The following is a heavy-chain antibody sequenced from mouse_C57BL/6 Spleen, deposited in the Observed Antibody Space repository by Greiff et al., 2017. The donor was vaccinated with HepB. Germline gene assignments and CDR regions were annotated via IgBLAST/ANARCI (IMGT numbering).Heavy chain of an antibody. V-gene: IGHV3-2*02. CDR2: ISYSGST. D-gene: IGHD1-2*01. CDR3: ARTARIKY. J-gene: IGHJ2*01. CDR1: GYSITSGYG. Sequence: QSGPGLVKPSQSLSLTCTVTGYSITSGYGCNWIRQFPGNKLEWMGYISYSGSTNYNPSLKSRISITRDTSKNQFFLQLNSVTTEDTATYYCARTARIKYWGQGTTLTVSS.